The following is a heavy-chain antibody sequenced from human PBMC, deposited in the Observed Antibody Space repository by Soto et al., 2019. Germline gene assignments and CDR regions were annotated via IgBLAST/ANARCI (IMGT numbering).Heavy chain of an antibody. CDR1: GFTFSSYA. CDR3: ARKTTYYYGSETVYYFDY. Sequence: GGSLRLSCAASGFTFSSYAMSWVRQAPGKGLEWVSAISGSGGSTYYADSVKGRFTISRDNSKNTLYLQMNSLRAEDTAVYYCARKTTYYYGSETVYYFDYWGQGTLVTVSS. CDR2: ISGSGGST. V-gene: IGHV3-23*01. J-gene: IGHJ4*02. D-gene: IGHD3-10*01.